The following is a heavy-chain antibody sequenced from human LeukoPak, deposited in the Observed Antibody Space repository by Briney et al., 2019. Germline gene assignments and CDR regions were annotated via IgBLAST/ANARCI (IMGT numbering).Heavy chain of an antibody. V-gene: IGHV5-51*01. Sequence: GESLKISLKGSGYSFTSYLIGWVRQMPGKRLELMGIIYPGDSDTRYSPSFQGQVTISADKSISTAYLQWSSLKASDTAMYYCARHWNGEPSDLDYWGQGTLVTVSS. CDR3: ARHWNGEPSDLDY. CDR1: GYSFTSYL. CDR2: IYPGDSDT. D-gene: IGHD1-1*01. J-gene: IGHJ4*02.